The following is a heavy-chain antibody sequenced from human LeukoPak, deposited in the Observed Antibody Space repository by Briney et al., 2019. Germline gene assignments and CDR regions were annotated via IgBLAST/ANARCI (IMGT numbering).Heavy chain of an antibody. J-gene: IGHJ4*02. CDR3: ARDFDH. CDR1: GFTFSSYA. V-gene: IGHV3-30*04. CDR2: ISYDGSNK. Sequence: PGGSLRLSCAASGFTFSSYAMHWVRQAPGKGLEWVAVISYDGSNKYYADSVKGRFTISRDNSKNTLYLQMNSLRAEDTAVYYCARDFDHWGQGTLVTVSS.